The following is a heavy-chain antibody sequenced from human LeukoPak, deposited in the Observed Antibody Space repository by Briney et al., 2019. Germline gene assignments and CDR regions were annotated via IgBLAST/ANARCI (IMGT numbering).Heavy chain of an antibody. D-gene: IGHD6-19*01. CDR2: IYYTGST. J-gene: IGHJ4*02. V-gene: IGHV4-39*07. CDR3: ARDRAVAGTGDY. Sequence: SETLSLTCTVSGGSISGSSNYWGWIRQPPGKGLEWIGSIYYTGSTYYNPSLKSRVTISVDTSKNQFSLKLSSVTAADTAVYYCARDRAVAGTGDYWGQGTLVTVSS. CDR1: GGSISGSSNY.